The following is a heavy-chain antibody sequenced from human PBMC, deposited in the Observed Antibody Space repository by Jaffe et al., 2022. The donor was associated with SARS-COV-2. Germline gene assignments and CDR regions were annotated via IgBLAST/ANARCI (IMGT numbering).Heavy chain of an antibody. J-gene: IGHJ4*02. Sequence: QITLKESGPTLVKPTQTLTLTCTFSGFSLTTSGVGVGWIRQPPGKALEWLALIYWDDDKHYSPSLKSRLTITKDTSKNQVVLTMTNMDPMDTATYYCAHRSNFGTSGYCWTYWGQGTLVTVSS. D-gene: IGHD2-2*03. CDR2: IYWDDDK. CDR1: GFSLTTSGVG. CDR3: AHRSNFGTSGYCWTY. V-gene: IGHV2-5*02.